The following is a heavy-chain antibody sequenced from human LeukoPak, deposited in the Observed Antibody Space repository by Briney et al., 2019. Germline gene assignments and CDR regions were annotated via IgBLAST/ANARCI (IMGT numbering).Heavy chain of an antibody. V-gene: IGHV3-7*01. CDR2: INKDGSQK. CDR1: GFTFSTKW. J-gene: IGHJ4*02. Sequence: GGSLRLSCAASGFTFSTKWMKWVRQAPGKGLEWVANINKDGSQKDYVDSVKGRFTISRDNAKNSLYLQMNSLRAEDTAVYYXXXXXXXXXXXXXXWGQGTLVTVSS. CDR3: XXXXXXXXXXXXX.